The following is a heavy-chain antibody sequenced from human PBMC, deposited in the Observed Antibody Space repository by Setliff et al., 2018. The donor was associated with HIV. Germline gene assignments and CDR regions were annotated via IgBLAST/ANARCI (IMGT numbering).Heavy chain of an antibody. CDR2: IHYNERT. J-gene: IGHJ5*02. V-gene: IGHV4-39*01. D-gene: IGHD3-22*01. Sequence: SETLSLTCTVSGGSASNSRYYWAWIRQPPGKGLEYIGSIHYNERTYYNPSLKSRVAISIDTSKNQFSLNLTSVTAADTAVYYCASRVYYYDSNNFLRKEGFDPWGQGTRVTVSS. CDR1: GGSASNSRYY. CDR3: ASRVYYYDSNNFLRKEGFDP.